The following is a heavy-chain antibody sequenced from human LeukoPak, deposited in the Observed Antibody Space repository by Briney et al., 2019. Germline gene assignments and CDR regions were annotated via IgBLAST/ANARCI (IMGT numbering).Heavy chain of an antibody. D-gene: IGHD2-2*02. Sequence: SVKVSCKASGGTFGSYAISWVRQAPGQGLEWMGRIIPIFGTANYAQKFQGRVTITTDESTSTAYMELSSLRSEDTAVYYCARYCSSTSCYTRRYFQHWGQGTLVTVSS. CDR2: IIPIFGTA. V-gene: IGHV1-69*05. CDR1: GGTFGSYA. J-gene: IGHJ1*01. CDR3: ARYCSSTSCYTRRYFQH.